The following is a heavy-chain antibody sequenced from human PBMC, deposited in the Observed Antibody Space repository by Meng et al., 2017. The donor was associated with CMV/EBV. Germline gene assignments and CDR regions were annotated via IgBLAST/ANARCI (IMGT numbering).Heavy chain of an antibody. D-gene: IGHD1-26*01. V-gene: IGHV1-8*03. J-gene: IGHJ6*02. CDR3: ARDLTLPQFFYGMDV. Sequence: ASVKVSCKASGYTFTTYDINWVRQATGQGLEWMGRMSPNSDNTAYAQKFQGRVTITRKTSISTAYMELSSLRSEDTAVYYCARDLTLPQFFYGMDVWGQGTTVTVSS. CDR2: MSPNSDNT. CDR1: GYTFTTYD.